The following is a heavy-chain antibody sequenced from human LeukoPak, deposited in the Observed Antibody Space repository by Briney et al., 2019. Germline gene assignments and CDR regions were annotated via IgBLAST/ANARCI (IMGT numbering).Heavy chain of an antibody. CDR1: GFTFSSYW. J-gene: IGHJ6*03. CDR3: ARDPYSGTYGDTYYYYMDV. Sequence: GGSLRLSCAASGFTFSSYWMSWVRQAPGKGLEWVANIKQDGSEKYYVDSVKGRFTIYRDNARNSLYLQMNSLRAEDTAVYYFARDPYSGTYGDTYYYYMDVWGKGTTVTISS. D-gene: IGHD1-26*01. CDR2: IKQDGSEK. V-gene: IGHV3-7*01.